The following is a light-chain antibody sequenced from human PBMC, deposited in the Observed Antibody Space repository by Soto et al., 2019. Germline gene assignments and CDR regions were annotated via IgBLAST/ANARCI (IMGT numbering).Light chain of an antibody. CDR2: GAS. V-gene: IGKV1-27*01. J-gene: IGKJ1*01. CDR1: QDINKY. Sequence: IQMTQSPSSLSASVGDRVTITCRASQDINKYLAWYRQKPGKAPALLIYGASTLQSGVPSRFSGSGSGTDFNPTITSLQPEDVATYYYQKYGSAPLTFGPGTKVEI. CDR3: QKYGSAPLT.